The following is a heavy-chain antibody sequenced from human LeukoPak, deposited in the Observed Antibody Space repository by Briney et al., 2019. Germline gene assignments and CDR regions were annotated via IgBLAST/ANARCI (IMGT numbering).Heavy chain of an antibody. CDR2: INPSGGST. CDR3: ARDHAPWGLVGATPDY. J-gene: IGHJ4*02. CDR1: GYTFTSYY. D-gene: IGHD1-26*01. V-gene: IGHV1-46*01. Sequence: ASVKVSCKASGYTFTSYYIHWVRQAPGQGLEWMGIINPSGGSTSYAQKFQDRVTMTRDTSTSTVYTELSSLRSEDTAVYYCARDHAPWGLVGATPDYWGQGTLVTVSS.